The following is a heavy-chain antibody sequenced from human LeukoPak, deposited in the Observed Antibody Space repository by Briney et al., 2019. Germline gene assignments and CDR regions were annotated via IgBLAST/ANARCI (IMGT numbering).Heavy chain of an antibody. J-gene: IGHJ6*02. D-gene: IGHD4-17*01. V-gene: IGHV3-30*14. CDR3: ARGPGGLRPNYYYGMDV. CDR2: ISFDESNQ. CDR1: GFTFSTYA. Sequence: GGSLRLSCSASGFTFSTYAMHWVRQAPGKGLEWVALISFDESNQYHADSVKGRFTISRDNSKNTLYLQMNSLRAEDTAVYYCARGPGGLRPNYYYGMDVWGQGTTVTVSS.